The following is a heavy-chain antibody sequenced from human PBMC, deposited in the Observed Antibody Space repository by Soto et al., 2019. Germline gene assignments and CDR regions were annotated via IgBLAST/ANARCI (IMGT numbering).Heavy chain of an antibody. Sequence: PGGSLSFSCADSGFDFVRYPMSWGRQAPGKGLAWVSSISGTSGHTYYADSVRGRFTISRENSKNTLFLQMSSLRAEDTAVYYCAKDPPISCSTNGVCPRDDMDVWGQGTTVTVSS. CDR1: GFDFVRYP. D-gene: IGHD2-8*01. J-gene: IGHJ6*02. CDR2: ISGTSGHT. V-gene: IGHV3-23*01. CDR3: AKDPPISCSTNGVCPRDDMDV.